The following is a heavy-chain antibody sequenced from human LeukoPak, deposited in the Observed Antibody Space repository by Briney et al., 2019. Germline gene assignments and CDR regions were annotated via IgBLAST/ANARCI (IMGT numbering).Heavy chain of an antibody. CDR2: VRSRINSYTT. Sequence: GGSLRLSCAASGFTFSSYAMSWVRQASGKGLEWVGRVRSRINSYTTAYAASVKGRFTISRDDSKNMVYLQMDSLKIEDTAVYYCTRPEVDDWGQGTLVIVSS. CDR3: TRPEVDD. J-gene: IGHJ4*02. V-gene: IGHV3-73*01. CDR1: GFTFSSYA.